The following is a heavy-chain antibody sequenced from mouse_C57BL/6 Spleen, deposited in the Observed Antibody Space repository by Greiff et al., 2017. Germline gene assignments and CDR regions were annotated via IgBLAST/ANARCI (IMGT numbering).Heavy chain of an antibody. J-gene: IGHJ4*01. Sequence: QVQLQQPGAELVRPGSSVKLSCKASGYTFTSYWMDWVKQRPGQGLEWIGNIYPSDSETHYNQKFKDKATITVDKSSSTAYMQLSSLTSEDSAVDYCARRTTVEEYAMDYWGQGTSVTVSS. CDR2: IYPSDSET. V-gene: IGHV1-61*01. CDR3: ARRTTVEEYAMDY. CDR1: GYTFTSYW. D-gene: IGHD1-1*01.